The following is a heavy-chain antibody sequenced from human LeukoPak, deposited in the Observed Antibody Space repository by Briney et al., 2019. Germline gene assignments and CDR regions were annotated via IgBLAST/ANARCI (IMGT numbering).Heavy chain of an antibody. V-gene: IGHV3-21*01. D-gene: IGHD1-26*01. CDR2: ITGSSSFI. CDR1: GFTFSTYS. CDR3: ATENPPAPGWEVLYY. Sequence: PGGSLRLSCAASGFTFSTYSMNWVRQAPGKGLEWVSSITGSSSFIYYADSVKGRFTISRDNARNSLHLQMNSLRAEDTAVYYCATENPPAPGWEVLYYWGQGTLATVSS. J-gene: IGHJ4*02.